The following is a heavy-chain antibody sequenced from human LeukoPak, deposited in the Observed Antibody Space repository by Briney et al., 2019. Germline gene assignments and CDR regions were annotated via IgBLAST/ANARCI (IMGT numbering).Heavy chain of an antibody. CDR2: LNHSGST. V-gene: IGHV4-4*02. J-gene: IGHJ4*02. D-gene: IGHD6-13*01. CDR1: GGSISSSNW. CDR3: ARQAAAGMFWSYFDY. Sequence: KPSGTLSLTCAVSGGSISSSNWWSWVRQPPGKGLERIGELNHSGSTNYNPSLKSRVTISVDTSKNQFSLKLSSVTAADTAVYYCARQAAAGMFWSYFDYWGQGTLVTVSS.